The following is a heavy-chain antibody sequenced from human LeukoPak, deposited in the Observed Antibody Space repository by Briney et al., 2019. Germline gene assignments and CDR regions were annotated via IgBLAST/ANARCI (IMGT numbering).Heavy chain of an antibody. V-gene: IGHV1-69*06. Sequence: ASVKVSCKASGYTLRNYDISWVRQAPGQGLEWMGGIIPIFGTANYAQKFQGRVTITADKSTSTAYMELSSLRSEDTAVYYCARGDYGDTRSLDYWGQGALVTVSS. CDR3: ARGDYGDTRSLDY. CDR1: GYTLRNYD. D-gene: IGHD4-17*01. CDR2: IIPIFGTA. J-gene: IGHJ4*02.